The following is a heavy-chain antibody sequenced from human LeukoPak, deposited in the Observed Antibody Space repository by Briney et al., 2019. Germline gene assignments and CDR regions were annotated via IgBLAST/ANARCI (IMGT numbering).Heavy chain of an antibody. Sequence: LRLSCAASGFTVSSNYMSWIRQHPGKGLEWIGYIYYSGSTYYNPSLKSRVTISVDTSKNQFSLKLSSVTAADTAVYYCASLGATRWDYWGQGTLVTVSS. J-gene: IGHJ4*02. CDR2: IYYSGST. CDR1: GFTVSSNY. D-gene: IGHD1-26*01. V-gene: IGHV4-31*02. CDR3: ASLGATRWDY.